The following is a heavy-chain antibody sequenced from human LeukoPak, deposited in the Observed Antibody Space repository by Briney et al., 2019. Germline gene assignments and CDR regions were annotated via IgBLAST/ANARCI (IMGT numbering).Heavy chain of an antibody. V-gene: IGHV3-48*03. Sequence: PGGSLRLSCAASGFIFSNYEMNWVRQAPGKGLEWVSYISSSGSTIYYADSVKGRFTISRDNTKNTLYLQMGSLRAEDMAVYYCAREGQWLDYWGQGTLVTVSS. CDR3: AREGQWLDY. D-gene: IGHD6-19*01. CDR2: ISSSGSTI. J-gene: IGHJ4*02. CDR1: GFIFSNYE.